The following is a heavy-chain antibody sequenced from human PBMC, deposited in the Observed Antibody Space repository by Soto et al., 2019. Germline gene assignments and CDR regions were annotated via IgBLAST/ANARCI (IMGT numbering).Heavy chain of an antibody. CDR3: ARDEGWFPRYLDY. D-gene: IGHD3-10*01. J-gene: IGHJ4*02. CDR2: IWYDGSNK. V-gene: IGHV3-33*01. CDR1: GFTFSSYG. Sequence: QVQLVESGGGVVQPGRSLRLSCAASGFTFSSYGMHWVRQAPGKGLEWVAVIWYDGSNKYYADSVKGRFTISRDNCKKTLYLQVNCVSAEDTAVYYCARDEGWFPRYLDYWGQGTLVTVSS.